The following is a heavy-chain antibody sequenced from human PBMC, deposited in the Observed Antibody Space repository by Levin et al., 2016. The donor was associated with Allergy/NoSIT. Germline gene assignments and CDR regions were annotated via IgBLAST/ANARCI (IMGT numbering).Heavy chain of an antibody. V-gene: IGHV3-9*01. D-gene: IGHD5-18*01. Sequence: GGSLRLSCAASGFTFDDYAMHWVRQAPGKGLEWVSGISWNSGSIGYADSVKGRFTISRDNAKNSLYLQMNSLRAEDTALYYCAKEGYSYGAFDYWGQGTLVTVSS. CDR3: AKEGYSYGAFDY. CDR1: GFTFDDYA. CDR2: ISWNSGSI. J-gene: IGHJ4*02.